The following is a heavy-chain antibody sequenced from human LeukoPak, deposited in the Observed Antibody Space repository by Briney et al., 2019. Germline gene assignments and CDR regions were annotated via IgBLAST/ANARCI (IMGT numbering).Heavy chain of an antibody. J-gene: IGHJ5*02. CDR3: ARALRYFDWLSTSPEYNWFDP. D-gene: IGHD3-9*01. V-gene: IGHV3-48*01. Sequence: PGGSLRLSCAASGFTFSSYSMNWVRQAPGKGLEWVSYICSSSSTIYYADSVKGRFTISRDNAKNSLYLQMNSLRAEDTAVYYCARALRYFDWLSTSPEYNWFDPWGQGTLVTVSS. CDR1: GFTFSSYS. CDR2: ICSSSSTI.